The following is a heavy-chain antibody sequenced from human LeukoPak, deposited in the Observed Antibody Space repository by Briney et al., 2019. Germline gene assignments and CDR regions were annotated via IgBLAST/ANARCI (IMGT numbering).Heavy chain of an antibody. CDR3: ARHIVVVTAPFDY. J-gene: IGHJ4*02. V-gene: IGHV1-69*04. CDR1: GATFGGYA. CDR2: IIPILGIA. Sequence: SVKVSSKASGATFGGYAFSWVRKAPGQGLEWMGRIIPILGIANYAQKFQGRVTITADKSTSTAYMELSSLRSEDTAVYYCARHIVVVTAPFDYWGQGTLVTVSS. D-gene: IGHD2-21*02.